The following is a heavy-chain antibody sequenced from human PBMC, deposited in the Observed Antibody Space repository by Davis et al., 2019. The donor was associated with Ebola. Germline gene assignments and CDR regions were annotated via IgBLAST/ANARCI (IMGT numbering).Heavy chain of an antibody. J-gene: IGHJ3*02. CDR1: GFTLNNCG. D-gene: IGHD6-19*01. CDR2: IKSKTYGRTT. V-gene: IGHV3-15*01. CDR3: TTGTAVTDIHAFNI. Sequence: PGGSLRLSCAASGFTLNNCGMTWVRQAPGKGLEWVGRIKSKTYGRTTDYAAPAKGRFTISRDDSKNTVDLQVNSLKIEDTAVYYCTTGTAVTDIHAFNIWGQGTMVTVSS.